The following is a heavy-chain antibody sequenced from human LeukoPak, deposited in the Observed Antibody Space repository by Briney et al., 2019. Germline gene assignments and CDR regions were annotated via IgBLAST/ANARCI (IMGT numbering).Heavy chain of an antibody. Sequence: GGSLRLSCAASGFTFDDYAMHWVRQAPGKGLEWVSGINWNSGYIGYADSVKGRFTISRDNAKNSLYLQMNSLRAEDTALYYCAKDIAAVTTSGMDVWGQGTTVTVSS. CDR3: AKDIAAVTTSGMDV. V-gene: IGHV3-9*01. J-gene: IGHJ6*02. D-gene: IGHD4-11*01. CDR1: GFTFDDYA. CDR2: INWNSGYI.